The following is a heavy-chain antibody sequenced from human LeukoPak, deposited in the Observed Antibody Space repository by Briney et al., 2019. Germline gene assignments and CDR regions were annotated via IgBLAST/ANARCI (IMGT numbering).Heavy chain of an antibody. J-gene: IGHJ4*02. CDR2: ISYDGSNK. Sequence: PGGSLRLSCAASGFTFSSYGMHWVRQAPGKGLEWVAVISYDGSNKYYADSVKGRFTISRDNSKNTLYLQMNSLRAEDTAMYYCAKVSRGDWGQGTLVTVSS. CDR1: GFTFSSYG. V-gene: IGHV3-30*18. CDR3: AKVSRGD.